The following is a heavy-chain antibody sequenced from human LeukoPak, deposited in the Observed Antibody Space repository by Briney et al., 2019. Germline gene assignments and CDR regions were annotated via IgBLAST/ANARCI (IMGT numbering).Heavy chain of an antibody. D-gene: IGHD1-1*01. J-gene: IGHJ5*02. V-gene: IGHV1-2*02. CDR3: ARDSPLHLGTTGTTRVFWFDP. Sequence: GASVKVSCKASGYTFTGYYMHWVRQAPGQGLEWMGWINPNSGGTNYAQKFQGRVTMTRDTSISTAYMELSRLRSDDTAVYYCARDSPLHLGTTGTTRVFWFDPWGQGTLVTVSS. CDR2: INPNSGGT. CDR1: GYTFTGYY.